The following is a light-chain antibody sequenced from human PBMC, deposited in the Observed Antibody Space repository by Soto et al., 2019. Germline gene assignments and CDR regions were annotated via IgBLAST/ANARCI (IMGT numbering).Light chain of an antibody. Sequence: QSVLTQSPSASASLGASVKLTGTLSSGHSNYAIAWHQQQPEKGPRYLMKLNRDGSHSKGDGIPNRFSGSSSGAERYLTISSLQSEDEADYYCQTWGTGIVIFGGGTKVTVL. CDR3: QTWGTGIVI. J-gene: IGLJ2*01. CDR1: SGHSNYA. V-gene: IGLV4-69*01. CDR2: LNRDGSH.